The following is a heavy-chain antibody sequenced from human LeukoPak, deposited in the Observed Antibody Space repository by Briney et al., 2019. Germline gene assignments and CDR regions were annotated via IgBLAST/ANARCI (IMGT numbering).Heavy chain of an antibody. Sequence: GAALQISSKGSGYVFTSYWISWGRQMPGKGLGWMGRIEPSDSYTNYSPSFQGHVTISADKSISTAYLQWSSLKASDTAMYYCARHVRGPYGSGSPIFDYWGQGTLVTVSS. CDR1: GYVFTSYW. V-gene: IGHV5-10-1*01. J-gene: IGHJ4*02. CDR3: ARHVRGPYGSGSPIFDY. D-gene: IGHD3-10*01. CDR2: IEPSDSYT.